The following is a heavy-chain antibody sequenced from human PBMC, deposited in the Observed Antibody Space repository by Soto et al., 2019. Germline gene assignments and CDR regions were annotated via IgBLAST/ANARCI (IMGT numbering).Heavy chain of an antibody. Sequence: PGGSLRLSCAASGFTFSSYGMHWVRQAPGKGLEWVAIIWYDGSNKYYADTVKGRFTISRDNSKNTLYLQMNSLRAEDTAVYYCARDLRSSSPYYFDYWGQGT. CDR1: GFTFSSYG. V-gene: IGHV3-33*01. CDR2: IWYDGSNK. J-gene: IGHJ4*02. CDR3: ARDLRSSSPYYFDY. D-gene: IGHD6-6*01.